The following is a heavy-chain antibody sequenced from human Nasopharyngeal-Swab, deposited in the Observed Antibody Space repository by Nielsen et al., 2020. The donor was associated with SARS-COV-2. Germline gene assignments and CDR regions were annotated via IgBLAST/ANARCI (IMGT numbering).Heavy chain of an antibody. CDR2: INHSGST. D-gene: IGHD6-13*01. CDR3: ARGRSYSSSWYNYYGMDV. Sequence: SETLSLTCAVYGGSFSGYYWSRIRQPPGKGLEWIGEINHSGSTNYNPSLKSRVTISVDTSKNQFSLKLSSVTAADTAVYYCARGRSYSSSWYNYYGMDVWGQGTTVTVSS. J-gene: IGHJ6*02. CDR1: GGSFSGYY. V-gene: IGHV4-34*01.